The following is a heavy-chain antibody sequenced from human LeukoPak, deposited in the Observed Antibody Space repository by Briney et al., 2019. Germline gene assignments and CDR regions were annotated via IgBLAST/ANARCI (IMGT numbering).Heavy chain of an antibody. CDR2: ISGSGGST. CDR1: GFTFSSYA. J-gene: IGHJ4*02. CDR3: AKDGPPIVVMVAATPGYFDY. Sequence: PGGSLRLSCAASGFTFSSYAMSWVRQAPGRGLEWVSAISGSGGSTYYADSVKGRFTISRDNSKNTLYLQMNSLRAEDTAVYYCAKDGPPIVVMVAATPGYFDYWGQGTLVTVSS. V-gene: IGHV3-23*01. D-gene: IGHD2-15*01.